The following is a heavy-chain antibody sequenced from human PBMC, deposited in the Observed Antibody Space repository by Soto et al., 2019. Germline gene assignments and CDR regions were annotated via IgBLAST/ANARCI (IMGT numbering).Heavy chain of an antibody. V-gene: IGHV3-66*01. J-gene: IGHJ4*02. CDR1: GFTVTTNY. Sequence: GRFLRLSCGASGFTVTTNYMTCVRQAPGKGLEWVSLIYIAGGTKYADSVEGRFTISRDSSKNTLYLQMNSLRAEDTAVYYCAREVTTRFDYWGQGTLVTV. CDR2: IYIAGGT. CDR3: AREVTTRFDY. D-gene: IGHD4-17*01.